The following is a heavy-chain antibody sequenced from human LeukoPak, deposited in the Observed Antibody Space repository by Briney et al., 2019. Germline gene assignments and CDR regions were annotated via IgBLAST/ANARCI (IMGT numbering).Heavy chain of an antibody. J-gene: IGHJ4*02. V-gene: IGHV3-23*01. D-gene: IGHD3-22*01. Sequence: PGGSLRLSCAASGFTVSTDHMSWVRQAPGKGLEWVSGISGSGGSTYYADSVKGRFTISRDNSKNTLYLQMNSLRAEDTAVYYCARRGGNYYDSSGYYFDYWGQGTLVTVSS. CDR3: ARRGGNYYDSSGYYFDY. CDR2: ISGSGGST. CDR1: GFTVSTDH.